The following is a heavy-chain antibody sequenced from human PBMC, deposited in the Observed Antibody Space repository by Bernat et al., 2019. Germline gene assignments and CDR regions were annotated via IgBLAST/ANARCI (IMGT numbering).Heavy chain of an antibody. CDR2: ISYDGSNK. D-gene: IGHD1-26*01. CDR1: GFTFSSYA. Sequence: QVQLVESGGGVVQPGRSLRLSCAASGFTFSSYAMHWVRQAPGKGLEWVAVISYDGSNKYYADSVKGRFTISRDNSKNTLYLQMNSLSAEDTAVYYCARELFIGAFDIWGQGTMVTVSS. CDR3: ARELFIGAFDI. J-gene: IGHJ3*02. V-gene: IGHV3-30-3*01.